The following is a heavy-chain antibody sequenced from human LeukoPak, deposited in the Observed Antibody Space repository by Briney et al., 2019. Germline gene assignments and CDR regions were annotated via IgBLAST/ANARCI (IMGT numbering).Heavy chain of an antibody. Sequence: GGSLRLSCAASGFTFSSFAMNWVRQAPGKGLEWVSSVSDSDENTYYADSVKGRFTISRDNAKNSLYLQMNSLRAEDTAIYYCTRVGYIDEGIDYWGQGILVTVSS. J-gene: IGHJ4*02. V-gene: IGHV3-23*01. CDR1: GFTFSSFA. D-gene: IGHD5-24*01. CDR2: VSDSDENT. CDR3: TRVGYIDEGIDY.